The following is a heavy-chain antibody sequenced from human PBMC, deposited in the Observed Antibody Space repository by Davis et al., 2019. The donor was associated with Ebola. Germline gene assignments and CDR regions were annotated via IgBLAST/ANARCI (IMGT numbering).Heavy chain of an antibody. V-gene: IGHV4-59*12. CDR3: ARAGGDIDY. D-gene: IGHD5-12*01. Sequence: SETLSLTCTVSGGSISSYYWSWIRQPPGKGLEWIGYISYSGSTNYNPSLKSRVTTSVDTSKSQFSLKLSSVTAADTAVYYCARAGGDIDYWGQGTLVTVSS. J-gene: IGHJ4*02. CDR2: ISYSGST. CDR1: GGSISSYY.